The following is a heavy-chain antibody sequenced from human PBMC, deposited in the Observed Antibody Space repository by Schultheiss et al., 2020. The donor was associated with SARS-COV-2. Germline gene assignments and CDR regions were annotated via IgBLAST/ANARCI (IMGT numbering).Heavy chain of an antibody. J-gene: IGHJ5*02. CDR2: INHSGNT. D-gene: IGHD3-16*01. CDR3: AREGGWFDP. CDR1: GDSISTGGYY. V-gene: IGHV4-39*07. Sequence: SQTLSLTCSVSGDSISTGGYYWSWIRQPPGKGLEWIGEINHSGNTNYNPSLKSRVTISVDTSKNQFSLKLSSVTAADTAVYYCAREGGWFDPWGQGTLVTVSS.